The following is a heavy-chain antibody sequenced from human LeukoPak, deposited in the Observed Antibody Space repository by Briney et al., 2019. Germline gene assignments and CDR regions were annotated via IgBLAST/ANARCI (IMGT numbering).Heavy chain of an antibody. D-gene: IGHD1-1*01. CDR3: ARSRVGTTSGHYYYMDV. Sequence: SETLSLTCAVYGGSFTDYYWTWIRQPPGKGLEWIGEINHSESTNYSPSLNSRVTISVDTSKNQFSLKMTSVTAGDTAIYYCARSRVGTTSGHYYYMDVWGKGTTVIVSS. J-gene: IGHJ6*03. V-gene: IGHV4-34*01. CDR1: GGSFTDYY. CDR2: INHSEST.